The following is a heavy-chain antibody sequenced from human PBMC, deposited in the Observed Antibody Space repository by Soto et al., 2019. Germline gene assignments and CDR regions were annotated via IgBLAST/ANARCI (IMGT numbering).Heavy chain of an antibody. Sequence: EVQLVESGGGLVQPGGSLRLSCAASGFTFSRYWMSWVRQAPGKGLEWVANIKQDGKEKHYVDSVKGRFTISRDNDKKSLYLQMNSLRAGDSAVYYCARDLGQGCRGGNCYSTGAFDIWGQGTVVTVSS. V-gene: IGHV3-7*01. D-gene: IGHD2-15*01. CDR1: GFTFSRYW. J-gene: IGHJ3*02. CDR3: ARDLGQGCRGGNCYSTGAFDI. CDR2: IKQDGKEK.